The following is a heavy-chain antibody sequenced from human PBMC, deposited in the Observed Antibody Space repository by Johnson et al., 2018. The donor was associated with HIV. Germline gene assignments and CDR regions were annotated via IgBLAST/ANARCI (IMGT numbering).Heavy chain of an antibody. D-gene: IGHD2-8*02. J-gene: IGHJ3*02. CDR1: GFTFSS. CDR3: ARDYGWGDHWDAFDI. Sequence: QMMLVESGGGVVQPGRSLRLSCAASGFTFSSMHWDRQAPGKGLEWVAVISHDGSNKYYADSVKGRFTISRDNAKNTLYLQMSSLRAEDTAVYYCARDYGWGDHWDAFDIWGQGTMVTVSS. CDR2: ISHDGSNK. V-gene: IGHV3-30*04.